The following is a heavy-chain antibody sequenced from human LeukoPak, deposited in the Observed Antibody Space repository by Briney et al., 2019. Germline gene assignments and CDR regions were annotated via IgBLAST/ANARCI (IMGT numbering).Heavy chain of an antibody. D-gene: IGHD3-10*01. CDR3: ARLGDYGSGSGGY. J-gene: IGHJ4*02. Sequence: SETLSLTCNVSGGSINSRSYYWGWIRQPPGKGLEWIGSIYYGGSTYYNPSLTSRVAILVDTSENQFSLRLSSVTGADTAVYFCARLGDYGSGSGGYWGQGTLVTVSS. CDR2: IYYGGST. V-gene: IGHV4-39*01. CDR1: GGSINSRSYY.